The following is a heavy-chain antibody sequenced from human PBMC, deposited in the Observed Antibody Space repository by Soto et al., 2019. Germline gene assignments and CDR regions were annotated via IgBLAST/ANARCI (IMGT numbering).Heavy chain of an antibody. Sequence: EVQLLESGGGLVQPGGSPRLSCAASGFTFSSHAMSWVRQAPGKGLEWVSTISGSGGSTYYADSVKGRFTISRDNSKNTLYLQMISLRAEDTAVYYCAKDRSGDYYYGMDVWGQGTTVTVSS. CDR2: ISGSGGST. CDR1: GFTFSSHA. CDR3: AKDRSGDYYYGMDV. J-gene: IGHJ6*02. D-gene: IGHD1-26*01. V-gene: IGHV3-23*01.